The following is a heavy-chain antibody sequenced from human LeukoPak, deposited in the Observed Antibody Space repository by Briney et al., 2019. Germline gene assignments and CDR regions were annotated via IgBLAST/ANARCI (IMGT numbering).Heavy chain of an antibody. CDR1: GGTFSSYA. CDR2: IIPIFGTA. V-gene: IGHV1-69*06. D-gene: IGHD2-8*02. Sequence: ASVKVSCKASGGTFSSYAISWVRQAPGQGLEWMGGIIPIFGTANYAQKFQGRVTITADKSTSTAYMELSSLRSEDTAVYYCASVRLVGYYYYYMDVWGKGTTVTVSS. J-gene: IGHJ6*03. CDR3: ASVRLVGYYYYYMDV.